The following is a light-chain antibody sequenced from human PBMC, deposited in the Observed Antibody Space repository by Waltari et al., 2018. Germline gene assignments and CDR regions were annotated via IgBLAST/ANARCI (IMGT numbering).Light chain of an antibody. J-gene: IGKJ1*01. CDR3: QHYGNSRWT. Sequence: EIVLTPSPVTLSVSPGERATLSCRASQSFMGRYIMCYQQKSGQAPRLLIHGASNRARGIPDRFSGSGSGTDFTLTISRVEPEDFAVYHCQHYGNSRWTFGQGTRVEI. CDR2: GAS. CDR1: QSFMGRY. V-gene: IGKV3-20*01.